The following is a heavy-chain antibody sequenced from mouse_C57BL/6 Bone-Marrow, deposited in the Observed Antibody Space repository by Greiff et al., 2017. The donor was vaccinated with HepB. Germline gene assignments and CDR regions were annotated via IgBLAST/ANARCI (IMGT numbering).Heavy chain of an antibody. CDR1: GYTFTGYW. CDR3: AREEVLLRPYYFDY. CDR2: ILPGSGST. J-gene: IGHJ2*01. D-gene: IGHD1-1*01. Sequence: VQRVESGAELMKPGASVKLSCKATGYTFTGYWIEWVKQRPGHGLAWIGEILPGSGSTNYNEKFKGKATFTADTSSNTAYMPLSSLTTEDSAIYDCAREEVLLRPYYFDYWGQGTTLTVSS. V-gene: IGHV1-9*01.